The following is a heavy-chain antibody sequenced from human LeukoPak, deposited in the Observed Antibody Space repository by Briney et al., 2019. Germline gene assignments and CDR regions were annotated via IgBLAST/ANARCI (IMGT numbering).Heavy chain of an antibody. Sequence: GGSLRLSCAASGFTFSSYSMNWVRQAPGKGLEWVSSISSSSSYIYYADSVKGRFTISRDNAKNSLYLQMNSLRAEDTAVYYCARFRYCSSTSCPGLTYYYGMDVWGQGTTVTVSS. J-gene: IGHJ6*02. V-gene: IGHV3-21*01. CDR3: ARFRYCSSTSCPGLTYYYGMDV. D-gene: IGHD2-2*01. CDR1: GFTFSSYS. CDR2: ISSSSSYI.